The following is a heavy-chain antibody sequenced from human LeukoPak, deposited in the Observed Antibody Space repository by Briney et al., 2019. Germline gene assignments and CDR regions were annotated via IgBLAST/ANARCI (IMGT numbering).Heavy chain of an antibody. V-gene: IGHV4-34*01. CDR2: GNHIGST. Sequence: RSSETLSLACAVYGGSFSGDCWSWIRQPPGKGLEWIGEGNHIGSTNYNPYLKSRVTISVDTSKNQFSLKLSAVTAADTAVYYCARAARQIVLVVYAIERRFDPWGQGTLVTVSS. J-gene: IGHJ5*02. D-gene: IGHD2-8*02. CDR3: ARAARQIVLVVYAIERRFDP. CDR1: GGSFSGDC.